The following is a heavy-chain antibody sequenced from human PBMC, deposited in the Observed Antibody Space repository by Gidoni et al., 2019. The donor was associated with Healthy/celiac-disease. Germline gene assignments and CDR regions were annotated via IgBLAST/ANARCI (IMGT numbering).Heavy chain of an antibody. J-gene: IGHJ6*02. Sequence: DGLEWIGSIYYSGSTYYNPALKSRVTISVDTSKNQFSLKLSSVTAADTAVYYCARQGGYSYGTLIYYYYGMDVWGQGTTVTVSS. CDR3: ARQGGYSYGTLIYYYYGMDV. V-gene: IGHV4-39*01. D-gene: IGHD5-18*01. CDR2: IYYSGST.